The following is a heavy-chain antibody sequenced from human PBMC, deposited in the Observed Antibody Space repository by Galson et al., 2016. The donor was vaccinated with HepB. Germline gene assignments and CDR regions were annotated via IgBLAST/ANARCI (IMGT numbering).Heavy chain of an antibody. CDR2: IFYDGSRQ. J-gene: IGHJ6*04. CDR1: GFTSRNYA. Sequence: SLRLSCAASGFTSRNYAMGWVRQSPGKGLEWVAGIFYDGSRQFYGDTVKGRFTISRDDSKSTVYLQMNSLRGEDTAVYYCARDVSYYALDVWGKGTTVSVSS. CDR3: ARDVSYYALDV. V-gene: IGHV3-33*08.